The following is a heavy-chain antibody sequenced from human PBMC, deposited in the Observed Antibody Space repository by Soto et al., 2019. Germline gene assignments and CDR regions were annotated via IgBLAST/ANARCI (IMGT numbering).Heavy chain of an antibody. J-gene: IGHJ4*02. CDR3: ASIHRDGYNYHLDY. V-gene: IGHV3-11*06. CDR2: ISSSSSYT. Sequence: QVQLVESGGGLVKPGGSLRLSCAASGFTFSDYYMSWIRQAPGKGLEWVSYISSSSSYTNYADSVKGRFTISRDNAKNSLYLQMNSLRAEDTAVYYCASIHRDGYNYHLDYWGQGTLVTVSS. CDR1: GFTFSDYY. D-gene: IGHD5-12*01.